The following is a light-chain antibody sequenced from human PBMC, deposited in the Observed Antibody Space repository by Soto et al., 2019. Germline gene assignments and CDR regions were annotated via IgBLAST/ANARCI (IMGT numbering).Light chain of an antibody. CDR1: QSVRSN. Sequence: EIVMTQSPATLSVSPGERATLSCRASQSVRSNLAWYQQKPGQAPRLLMYGVSTRATGIPARFSGGGSGTEFTHTISSLQSEDFAVYYCQHYNDRPLTFGGGTKVEIK. CDR3: QHYNDRPLT. CDR2: GVS. J-gene: IGKJ4*01. V-gene: IGKV3-15*01.